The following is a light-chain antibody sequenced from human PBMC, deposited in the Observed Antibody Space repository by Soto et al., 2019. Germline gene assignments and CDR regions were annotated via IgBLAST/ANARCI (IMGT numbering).Light chain of an antibody. V-gene: IGKV3-11*01. CDR2: DAS. CDR1: QSVSSY. J-gene: IGKJ2*01. CDR3: QQRTSWPPAYT. Sequence: IVLTQSPATLSLSPGERATLSCRASQSVSSYLAWYQQKPGQAPRLLIYDASDRATGIPARFSGSGSGTDFTLTISSLEPEDFAVYYCQQRTSWPPAYTFGQGTKLEIK.